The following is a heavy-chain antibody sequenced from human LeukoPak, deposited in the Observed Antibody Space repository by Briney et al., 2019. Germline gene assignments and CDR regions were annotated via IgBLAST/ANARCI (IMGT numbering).Heavy chain of an antibody. CDR2: ISGSGGST. V-gene: IGHV3-23*01. Sequence: GGSLRLSCAASGFTFSSYAMSWVRQAPGKGLEWVSAISGSGGSTFYADSVKGRFTISRDNSKNTLYLQMNSLRAEDTAVYYCVKDDGWVQYANWGQGTLVTVSS. CDR3: VKDDGWVQYAN. J-gene: IGHJ4*02. CDR1: GFTFSSYA. D-gene: IGHD5-24*01.